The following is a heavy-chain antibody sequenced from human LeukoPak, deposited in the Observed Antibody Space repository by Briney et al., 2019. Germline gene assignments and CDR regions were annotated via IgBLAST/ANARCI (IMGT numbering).Heavy chain of an antibody. CDR2: ISYDGSNK. V-gene: IGHV3-30*18. D-gene: IGHD6-6*01. J-gene: IGHJ4*02. CDR1: GFTFSSYG. Sequence: PGGSLRLSCAASGFTFSSYGIHWVRQAPGKGLEWVAVISYDGSNKYYADSVKGRFTISRDNSKNTLYLQMNSLRAEDTAVYYCAKEFSSIWARYFDYWGQGTLVTVSS. CDR3: AKEFSSIWARYFDY.